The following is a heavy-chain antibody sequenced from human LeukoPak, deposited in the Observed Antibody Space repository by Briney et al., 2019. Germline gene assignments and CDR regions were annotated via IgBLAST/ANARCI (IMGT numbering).Heavy chain of an antibody. Sequence: SETLSLTCTASGGSISSYYWRWIRQPPGKGLEWIGSICYSGSTTYNPSPKSGVTISVDTSKNQFSLKLSSVTAADTGGYYCARLNKGDGGSYYGAYYYYGMDVWGQGTTVTASS. J-gene: IGHJ6*02. CDR2: ICYSGST. V-gene: IGHV4-59*08. CDR3: ARLNKGDGGSYYGAYYYYGMDV. CDR1: GGSISSYY. D-gene: IGHD1-26*01.